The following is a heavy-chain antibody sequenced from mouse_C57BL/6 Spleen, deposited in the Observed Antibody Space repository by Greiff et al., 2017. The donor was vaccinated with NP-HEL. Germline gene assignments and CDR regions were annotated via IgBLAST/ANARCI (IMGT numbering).Heavy chain of an antibody. Sequence: QVQLQQPGAELVKPGASVKMSCKASGYTFTSYWITWVKQRPGQGLEWIGDIYPGSGSTNYNEKFKSKATLTVDTSSSTAYMQLSSLTSEESAVYYCAKTYYYGSSSYAMDYWGQGTSVTVSS. CDR1: GYTFTSYW. D-gene: IGHD1-1*01. V-gene: IGHV1-55*01. CDR3: AKTYYYGSSSYAMDY. CDR2: IYPGSGST. J-gene: IGHJ4*01.